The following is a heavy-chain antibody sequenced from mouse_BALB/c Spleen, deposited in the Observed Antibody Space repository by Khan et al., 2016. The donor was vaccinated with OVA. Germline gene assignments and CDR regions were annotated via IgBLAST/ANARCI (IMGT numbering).Heavy chain of an antibody. CDR3: ARGNYYGYAMDY. CDR1: GYSITSNYA. J-gene: IGHJ4*01. D-gene: IGHD1-1*01. Sequence: EVQLQESGPGLVKPSQSLSLTCTVTGYSITSNYAWNWIRQFPGNKLEWMGYISYSGSTNYNPSLKSRISITRDTSKNQFFLQLNSVTTEDTATXYCARGNYYGYAMDYWGQGTSLTVSS. CDR2: ISYSGST. V-gene: IGHV3-2*02.